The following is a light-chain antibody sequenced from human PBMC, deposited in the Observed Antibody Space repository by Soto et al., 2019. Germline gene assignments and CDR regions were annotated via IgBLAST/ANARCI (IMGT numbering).Light chain of an antibody. CDR3: HQYDSAPIT. J-gene: IGKJ5*01. V-gene: IGKV3-20*01. CDR2: SAS. CDR1: QSVRRRY. Sequence: EIVLTQSPGTLSLSPGERATLSCRASQSVRRRYLAWYQQKPGQAPWLIISSASRRASCVPDRFSVSGSGTEYTITINGLSPEDYAAYYCHQYDSAPITFCQGTRIDI.